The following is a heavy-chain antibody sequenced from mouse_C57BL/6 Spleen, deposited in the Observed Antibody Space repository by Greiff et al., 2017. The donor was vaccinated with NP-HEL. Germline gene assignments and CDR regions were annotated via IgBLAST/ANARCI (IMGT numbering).Heavy chain of an antibody. CDR2: ISDGGSYT. CDR1: GFTFSSYA. Sequence: EVQRVESGGGLVKPGGSLKLSCAASGFTFSSYAMSWVRQTPEKRLEWVATISDGGSYTYYPDNVKGRFTISRDNAKNNLYLQMSHLKSEDTAMYYCASHYDGYYGGFFDYWGQGTTLTVSS. CDR3: ASHYDGYYGGFFDY. D-gene: IGHD2-3*01. J-gene: IGHJ2*01. V-gene: IGHV5-4*01.